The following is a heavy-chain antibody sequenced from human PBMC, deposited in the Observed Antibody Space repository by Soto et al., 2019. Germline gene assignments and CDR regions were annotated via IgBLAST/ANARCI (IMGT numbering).Heavy chain of an antibody. CDR1: DGFITNTHYW. J-gene: IGHJ3*01. V-gene: IGHV4-4*02. CDR3: AGGTDYRWVL. CDR2: IHHSGST. Sequence: PSETLSLTCGVSDGFITNTHYWWSWVRQPPGKGLEWIGEIHHSGSTNYNPSLRSRVTMSVDTSKNQFSLKLNFLTAPDAAVYYCAGGTDYRWVLGGQGKRVTFPS. D-gene: IGHD4-4*01.